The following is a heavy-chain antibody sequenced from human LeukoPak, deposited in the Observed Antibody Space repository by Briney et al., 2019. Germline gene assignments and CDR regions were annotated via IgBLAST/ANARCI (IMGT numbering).Heavy chain of an antibody. CDR1: GFTFSSYS. D-gene: IGHD5-18*01. CDR3: ARDPPPVDTAMVMLSYFDY. J-gene: IGHJ4*02. Sequence: GGSLRLSCAASGFTFSSYSMNWVRQAPGKGLEWVSSISSSSSYIYYADSVKGRFTISRDNAKTSLYLQMNSLRAEDTAVYYCARDPPPVDTAMVMLSYFDYWGQGTLVTVSS. CDR2: ISSSSSYI. V-gene: IGHV3-21*01.